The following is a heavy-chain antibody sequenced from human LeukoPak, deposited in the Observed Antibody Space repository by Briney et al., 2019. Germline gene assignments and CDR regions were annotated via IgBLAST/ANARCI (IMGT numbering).Heavy chain of an antibody. CDR3: ARVEAYSSGFDY. CDR1: GGTFSSYA. Sequence: SVKVSCKASGGTFSSYAISWVRRAPGQGLEWMGRIIPILGIANYAQKFQGRVTITADKSTSTAYMELSSLRSEDTAVYYCARVEAYSSGFDYWGQGTLVTVSS. J-gene: IGHJ4*02. D-gene: IGHD6-19*01. CDR2: IIPILGIA. V-gene: IGHV1-69*04.